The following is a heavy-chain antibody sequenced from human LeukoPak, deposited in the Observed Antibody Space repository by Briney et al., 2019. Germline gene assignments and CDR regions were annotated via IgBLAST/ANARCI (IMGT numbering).Heavy chain of an antibody. D-gene: IGHD2-2*03. J-gene: IGHJ5*02. CDR3: ARLDIVVVPAAPRFDP. CDR2: IYTSGST. CDR1: GGSISSYY. Sequence: SETLSLTCTVSGGSISSYYWSWIRQPAGKGLEWIGRIYTSGSTNYNPSLKSRVTISVDTSKNQFSLKLSSVTAADTAVYYCARLDIVVVPAAPRFDPWGQGTLVTVSS. V-gene: IGHV4-4*07.